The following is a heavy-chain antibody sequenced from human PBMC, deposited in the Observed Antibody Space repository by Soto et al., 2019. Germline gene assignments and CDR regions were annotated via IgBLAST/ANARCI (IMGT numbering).Heavy chain of an antibody. Sequence: PGRSLRLSCAASGFTLSSYAMSWVRQAPGKGLEWVSAISGSGGSTYYASSVKGRFTIARDNSKNTLYLQMNSLRAEDTAVYYCAKDGHDSSGYYSLLGAFDIWGQGTMVTVSS. V-gene: IGHV3-23*01. CDR3: AKDGHDSSGYYSLLGAFDI. CDR2: ISGSGGST. J-gene: IGHJ3*02. D-gene: IGHD3-22*01. CDR1: GFTLSSYA.